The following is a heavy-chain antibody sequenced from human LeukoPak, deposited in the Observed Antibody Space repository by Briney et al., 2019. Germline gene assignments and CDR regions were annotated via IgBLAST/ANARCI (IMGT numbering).Heavy chain of an antibody. Sequence: SETLSLTCTVPGGSIRSYYWNWIRQAPGKGLEWVGFISYSGYTSYSPSLKSRVAISVDTAKSQFSLGLNSMTAADTAIYHCARGRNDNGGMFFDSWAQGNLVTVSS. J-gene: IGHJ4*02. CDR1: GGSIRSYY. D-gene: IGHD4-23*01. V-gene: IGHV4-59*01. CDR2: ISYSGYT. CDR3: ARGRNDNGGMFFDS.